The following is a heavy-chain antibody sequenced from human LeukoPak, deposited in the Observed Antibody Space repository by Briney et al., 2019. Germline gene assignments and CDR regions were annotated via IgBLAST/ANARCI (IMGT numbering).Heavy chain of an antibody. CDR2: IYYSGST. D-gene: IGHD2-8*01. CDR3: ARGGTGYCSTPNCYFNS. V-gene: IGHV4-39*06. Sequence: SETLSLTCTVSGGSISSSSYYWGWIRQPPGKGLEWIGSIYYSGSTYYNPSLKSRVTISVDTSKNQFPLLLNSVTPEDTALYYCARGGTGYCSTPNCYFNSWGQGTLVTVSS. CDR1: GGSISSSSYY. J-gene: IGHJ4*02.